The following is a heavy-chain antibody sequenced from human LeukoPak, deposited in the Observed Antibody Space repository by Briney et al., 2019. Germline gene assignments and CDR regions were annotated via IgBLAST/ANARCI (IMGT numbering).Heavy chain of an antibody. CDR2: IKSKTDGGTT. Sequence: GGSLRLSCAASGFPFSIAWMSWVRQAPGKGLEWVGRIKSKTDGGTTDYAAPVKGRFTISRDDSKNTRYLQMNSLKTEDTAVYYCTTDWVVVVPAAISWTEDYYYMDVWGKGTTVTVSS. CDR1: GFPFSIAW. V-gene: IGHV3-15*01. D-gene: IGHD2-2*01. CDR3: TTDWVVVVPAAISWTEDYYYMDV. J-gene: IGHJ6*03.